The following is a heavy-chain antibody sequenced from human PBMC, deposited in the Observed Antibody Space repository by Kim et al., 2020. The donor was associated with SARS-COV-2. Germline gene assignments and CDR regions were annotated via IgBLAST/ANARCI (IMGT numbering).Heavy chain of an antibody. J-gene: IGHJ6*02. CDR3: ARDHPMTTVTTGGSYYYGMDV. D-gene: IGHD4-17*01. Sequence: GGSLRLSCAASGFTFSGYSMNWVRQAPGKGLEWVSSISSSSSYIYYADSVRGRFTISRDNAKNSLYLQMNSLRAEDTAVYYCARDHPMTTVTTGGSYYYGMDVWGQGTTVTVSS. V-gene: IGHV3-21*01. CDR2: ISSSSSYI. CDR1: GFTFSGYS.